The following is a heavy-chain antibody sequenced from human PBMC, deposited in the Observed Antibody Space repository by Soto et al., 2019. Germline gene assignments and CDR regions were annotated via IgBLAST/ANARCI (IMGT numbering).Heavy chain of an antibody. Sequence: QAHLQQSGAEVKKPGASVKVSCEASGYNFATTSIAWVRQAPGQGLEWMGWITPYNGDTNYEQKLQGRVTMTTDTSTNTAHMEVRSLRSVDTAVYYCATLGPCSGGTCYSRPLDNWGQGTLVTVSS. J-gene: IGHJ4*02. CDR2: ITPYNGDT. D-gene: IGHD2-15*01. CDR3: ATLGPCSGGTCYSRPLDN. CDR1: GYNFATTS. V-gene: IGHV1-18*01.